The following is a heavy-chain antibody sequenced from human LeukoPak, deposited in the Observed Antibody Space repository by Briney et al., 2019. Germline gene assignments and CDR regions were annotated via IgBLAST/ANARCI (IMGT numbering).Heavy chain of an antibody. Sequence: SETLSLTCTVSGGSISSSSYYWGWIRQPPGKGLEWIGSIYYSGSTYYNPSLKSRVTISVDTSKNQFSLKLSSVTAADTAVYYCARRLSEAVVTPTLEDRVDYWGQGTLVTVSS. CDR1: GGSISSSSYY. CDR2: IYYSGST. V-gene: IGHV4-39*01. J-gene: IGHJ4*02. CDR3: ARRLSEAVVTPTLEDRVDY. D-gene: IGHD4-23*01.